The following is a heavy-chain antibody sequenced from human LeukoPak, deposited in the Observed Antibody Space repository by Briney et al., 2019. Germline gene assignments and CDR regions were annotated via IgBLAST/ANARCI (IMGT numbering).Heavy chain of an antibody. CDR3: ARAEMPFAGSSRTQLDY. V-gene: IGHV3-23*01. CDR1: GFTFSIYG. J-gene: IGHJ4*02. Sequence: GGSLRLSCAVSGFTFSIYGMSWVRQAPGKGLEWVSGISDSGGSTYYADSVKGRFTISRDNSKNTLYLQMNSLRAEDTAVYYCARAEMPFAGSSRTQLDYWGQGTLVTVSS. CDR2: ISDSGGST. D-gene: IGHD6-13*01.